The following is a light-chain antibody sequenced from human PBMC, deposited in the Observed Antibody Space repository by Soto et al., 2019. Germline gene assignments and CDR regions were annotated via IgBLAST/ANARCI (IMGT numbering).Light chain of an antibody. CDR3: QQYNNYWT. Sequence: DIQMTPSPFTLSASLGDRVTNTFRASQSISSWLAWYQQKPGKAPKLLIYKASSLESGVPSRFSGGGSGTEFTLTISSLQPDDFATYYCQQYNNYWTFGQGTKVDIK. J-gene: IGKJ1*01. CDR1: QSISSW. CDR2: KAS. V-gene: IGKV1-5*03.